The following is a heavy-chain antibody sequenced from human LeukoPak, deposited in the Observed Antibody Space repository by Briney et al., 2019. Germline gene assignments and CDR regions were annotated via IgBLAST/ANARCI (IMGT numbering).Heavy chain of an antibody. J-gene: IGHJ4*02. V-gene: IGHV4-59*08. Sequence: SETLSLTCTVSGGSISSHYWSWMRQPLGKGLEWIGYISYSGNTNYNPSLKSRVSISLDTPKNQFSLNLSSVTAADTAVYYCARHGQYMLVYLDYWGQGARVTVSS. CDR3: ARHGQYMLVYLDY. CDR1: GGSISSHY. D-gene: IGHD2-2*02. CDR2: ISYSGNT.